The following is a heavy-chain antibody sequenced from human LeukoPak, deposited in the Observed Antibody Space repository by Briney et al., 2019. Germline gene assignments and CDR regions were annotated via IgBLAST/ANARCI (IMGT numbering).Heavy chain of an antibody. J-gene: IGHJ5*02. V-gene: IGHV4-31*03. Sequence: PSETLSLTCTVSGGSISSGGYYWSWIRQHPGKGLEWIGYIYYSGSTYYNPSLKSRVTISVDTSKNRFSLKLSSVTAADTAVYYCARSIAAAPAPEKNWFDPWGQGTLVTVSS. D-gene: IGHD6-13*01. CDR1: GGSISSGGYY. CDR2: IYYSGST. CDR3: ARSIAAAPAPEKNWFDP.